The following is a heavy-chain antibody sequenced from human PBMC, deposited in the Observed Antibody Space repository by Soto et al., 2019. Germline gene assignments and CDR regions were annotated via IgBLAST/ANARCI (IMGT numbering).Heavy chain of an antibody. D-gene: IGHD3-10*01. J-gene: IGHJ4*02. Sequence: RLSCAASGFTFSSYGMHWVRQAPGKGLEWVAVISYDGSNKYYADSVKGRFTISRDNSKNTLYLQMNSLRAEDTAVYYCAKGGRMVRGDYFDYWGQGTLVTVSS. CDR3: AKGGRMVRGDYFDY. V-gene: IGHV3-30*18. CDR2: ISYDGSNK. CDR1: GFTFSSYG.